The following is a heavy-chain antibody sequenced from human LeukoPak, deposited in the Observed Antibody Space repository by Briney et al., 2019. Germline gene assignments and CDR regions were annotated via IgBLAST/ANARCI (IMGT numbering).Heavy chain of an antibody. CDR1: GFTFSSYA. CDR3: ARDRAHSYIAAAGVDY. V-gene: IGHV3-30-3*01. Sequence: GGSLRLSCAASGFTFSSYAMHWVRQTPGKGLEWVGVISYDGSNKYYADSVTGRFTISRDNSKNTLYLQMNSLRAEDTAVYYCARDRAHSYIAAAGVDYWGQGTLVTVSS. D-gene: IGHD6-13*01. J-gene: IGHJ4*02. CDR2: ISYDGSNK.